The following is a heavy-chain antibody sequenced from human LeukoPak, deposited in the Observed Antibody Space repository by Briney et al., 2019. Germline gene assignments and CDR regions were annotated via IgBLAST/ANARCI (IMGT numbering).Heavy chain of an antibody. V-gene: IGHV1-69*06. CDR1: GGTFSSYA. CDR2: IIPIFGTA. D-gene: IGHD1-26*01. CDR3: ARDEFRVGATIDY. Sequence: SVKVSCKASGGTFSSYAISWVRQAPGQGLEWMGGIIPIFGTANYAQKFQGRVTITADKSTSTAYMELSSLRSEDTAVYYCARDEFRVGATIDYWGQGTLVTVSS. J-gene: IGHJ4*02.